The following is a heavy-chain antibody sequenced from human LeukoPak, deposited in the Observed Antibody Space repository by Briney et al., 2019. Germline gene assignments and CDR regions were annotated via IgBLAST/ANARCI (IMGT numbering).Heavy chain of an antibody. CDR3: ARSEAAAGNEYFQH. D-gene: IGHD6-13*01. J-gene: IGHJ1*01. CDR2: INWNGGST. CDR1: GFTFDDYG. V-gene: IGHV3-20*04. Sequence: GGSLRLSCAASGFTFDDYGMSWVRQAPGKGLEWVSGINWNGGSTGYADSVKGRFTISRDNAKNSLYLQMNSLRAEDTAVYYCARSEAAAGNEYFQHWGQGTLVTVSS.